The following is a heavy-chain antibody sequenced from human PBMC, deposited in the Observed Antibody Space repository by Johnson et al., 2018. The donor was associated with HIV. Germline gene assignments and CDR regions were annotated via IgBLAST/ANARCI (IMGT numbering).Heavy chain of an antibody. CDR3: ARDGSGSYYNGHAFDI. Sequence: VQLVESGGGLVQPGGSLRLSCAASGFTVSSNYMSWVRQAPGKGLEWVSGINWNGGSTGYADSVKGRFTISRDNAKNSLYLQMNSLRAEDTALYYCARDGSGSYYNGHAFDIWGQGTMVTVSS. D-gene: IGHD3-10*01. CDR2: INWNGGST. J-gene: IGHJ3*02. CDR1: GFTVSSNY. V-gene: IGHV3-20*04.